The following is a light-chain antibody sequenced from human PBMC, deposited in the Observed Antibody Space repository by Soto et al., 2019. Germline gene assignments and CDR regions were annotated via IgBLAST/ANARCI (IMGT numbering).Light chain of an antibody. CDR1: QGISNF. V-gene: IGKV1-27*01. CDR3: QKYNSAPALT. Sequence: DIQMTQSPSSLSASVGDRVTITCRASQGISNFLAWYQQKPGKVPKLLIYAASTLQSGVPSRFSGSGSGTDFTLTISSLQPEDVATYYCQKYNSAPALTFGGGTKVEIK. CDR2: AAS. J-gene: IGKJ4*01.